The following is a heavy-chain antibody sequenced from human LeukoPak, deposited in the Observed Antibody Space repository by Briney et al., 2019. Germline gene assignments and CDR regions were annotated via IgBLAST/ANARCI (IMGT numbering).Heavy chain of an antibody. CDR3: ARERNGLLNDY. CDR2: ISSSSSTI. J-gene: IGHJ4*02. Sequence: GGSLRLSCAASGFTFSSYSMNWVRQAPGKGLEWVSYISSSSSTIYYADSVKGRFTISRDNAKNSLYLQMNCLRAEDTAVYYCARERNGLLNDYWGQGTLVTVSS. V-gene: IGHV3-48*01. D-gene: IGHD1-1*01. CDR1: GFTFSSYS.